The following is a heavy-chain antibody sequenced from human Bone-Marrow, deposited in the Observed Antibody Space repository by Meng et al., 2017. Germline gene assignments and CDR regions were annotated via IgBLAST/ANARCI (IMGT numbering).Heavy chain of an antibody. CDR1: GGSISSGNHY. V-gene: IGHV4-31*03. CDR3: ASLYGDSSVWYLDL. Sequence: HVQLQESGLGLVKPSQTLSLTCTVSGGSISSGNHYWSWIRQHPGKGLEYIGYIYYSGSTYYNPSLKSRVIISVDTSKNQFSLRLNSVTAADTAVYYCASLYGDSSVWYLDLWGRGTLVTVSS. D-gene: IGHD4-17*01. J-gene: IGHJ2*01. CDR2: IYYSGST.